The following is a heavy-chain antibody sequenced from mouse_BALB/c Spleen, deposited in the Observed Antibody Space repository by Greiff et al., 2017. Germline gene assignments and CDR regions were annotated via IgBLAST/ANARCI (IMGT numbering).Heavy chain of an antibody. Sequence: EVKVVESGGGLVQPGGSRKLSCAASGFTFSDYGMAWVRQAPGKGPEWVAFISNLAYSIYYADTVTGRFTITSENAKTTLYLEMSSLRSEDTAMYYCARVAVGYCTYYAMDYWGQGTSVTVSS. D-gene: IGHD2-3*01. CDR2: ISNLAYSI. CDR3: ARVAVGYCTYYAMDY. V-gene: IGHV5-15*02. CDR1: GFTFSDYG. J-gene: IGHJ4*01.